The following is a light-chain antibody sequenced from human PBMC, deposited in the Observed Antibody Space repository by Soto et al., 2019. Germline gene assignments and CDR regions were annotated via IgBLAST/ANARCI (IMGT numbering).Light chain of an antibody. J-gene: IGLJ2*01. CDR2: DVT. Sequence: QSALTQPASVSGSPGQSITISCTGTSSDVGRYNYVSWYQQHPGKAPKLMIYDVTNRPSGVSNRFSGSKSGNTASLTIFGLQADDEADYFCNSYTSNNTVIFGGGTKLTVL. CDR1: SSDVGRYNY. CDR3: NSYTSNNTVI. V-gene: IGLV2-14*03.